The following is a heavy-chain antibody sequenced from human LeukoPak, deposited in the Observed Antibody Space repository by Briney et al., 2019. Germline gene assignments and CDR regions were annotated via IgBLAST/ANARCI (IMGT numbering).Heavy chain of an antibody. J-gene: IGHJ5*01. CDR3: ARAYQPLGGLSFPDS. CDR2: INTNTGNP. CDR1: GYTFTGYY. D-gene: IGHD3-16*02. V-gene: IGHV7-4-1*02. Sequence: GASVKVSCKASGYTFTGYYMHWVRQAPGQGLQWMGWINTNTGNPAYAQGFTGRFVFSLDTSVSTAYLQISSLKAEDTAVYYCARAYQPLGGLSFPDSWGQGTLVTVSS.